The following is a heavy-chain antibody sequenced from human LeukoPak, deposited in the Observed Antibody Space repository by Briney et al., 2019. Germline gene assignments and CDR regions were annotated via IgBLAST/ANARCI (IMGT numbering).Heavy chain of an antibody. CDR2: ITPSGGT. CDR3: ARDRYGDGFAHFDY. J-gene: IGHJ4*02. V-gene: IGHV1-2*02. CDR1: GYTFTTYA. D-gene: IGHD5-24*01. Sequence: ASVTVSCKASGYTFTTYAMHWVRQAPGQGLEGMGWITPSGGTNYPQKFQGRVAITRDTSITTAYMDLSRPTSDDTAVYYCARDRYGDGFAHFDYWGQGALVTVSS.